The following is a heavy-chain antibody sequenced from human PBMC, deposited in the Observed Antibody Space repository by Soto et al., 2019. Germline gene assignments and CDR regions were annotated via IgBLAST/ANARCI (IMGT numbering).Heavy chain of an antibody. CDR1: GGTFSSYA. CDR2: IIPIFGTA. V-gene: IGHV1-69*06. Sequence: ASVKVSCKASGGTFSSYAISWVRQAPGQGLEWMGGIIPIFGTANYAQKFQGRVTITADKSTSTAYMELSSLRSEDTAVYYCARDYGSGSYRFDYWGQGTLVTVSS. D-gene: IGHD3-10*01. CDR3: ARDYGSGSYRFDY. J-gene: IGHJ4*02.